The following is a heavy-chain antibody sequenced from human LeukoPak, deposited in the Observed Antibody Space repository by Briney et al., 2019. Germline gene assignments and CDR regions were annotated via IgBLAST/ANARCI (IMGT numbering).Heavy chain of an antibody. V-gene: IGHV3-74*01. Sequence: GGSLRLSCAASGFTFSSYWMHWVRQAPGKGLVWVSRINTDGSSTSYADSVKGRFTISRDNAKNTLYLQMNSLRAEDTAVYYCARDSEWEPHLRAFDIWGQGTMVTVSS. CDR1: GFTFSSYW. CDR2: INTDGSST. D-gene: IGHD1-26*01. J-gene: IGHJ3*02. CDR3: ARDSEWEPHLRAFDI.